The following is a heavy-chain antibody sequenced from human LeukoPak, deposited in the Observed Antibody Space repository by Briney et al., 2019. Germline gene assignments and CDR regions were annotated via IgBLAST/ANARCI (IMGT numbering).Heavy chain of an antibody. CDR1: GDSISNSNYS. D-gene: IGHD3-16*01. CDR2: IYYTGTT. CDR3: VRRDQYVSADY. V-gene: IGHV4-39*01. J-gene: IGHJ4*02. Sequence: SETLSLTCTVSGDSISNSNYSWDWIRQPPGKGLEWIGTIYYTGTTYYNPSLKSRVTISVDTSKNQFSLKLTSLTAADTAVYSCVRRDQYVSADYWGQGTLVTVSS.